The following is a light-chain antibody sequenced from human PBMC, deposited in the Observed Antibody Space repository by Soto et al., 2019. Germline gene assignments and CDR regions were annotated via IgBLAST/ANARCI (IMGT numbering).Light chain of an antibody. CDR1: NIGSRS. J-gene: IGLJ2*01. V-gene: IGLV3-21*02. CDR3: QVWDSSSDLVV. Sequence: SYELTQPPSVSVAPGQTARITCGGNNIGSRSVHWCQQKPGQAPVLVVYDDSDRPSRIPERFSGSNSENTATLTISRVEAGDEADYYCQVWDSSSDLVVFGGGTKLTVL. CDR2: DDS.